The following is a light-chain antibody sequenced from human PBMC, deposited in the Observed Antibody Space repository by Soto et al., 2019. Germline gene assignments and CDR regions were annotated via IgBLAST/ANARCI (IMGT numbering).Light chain of an antibody. CDR1: QSVSSS. V-gene: IGKV1-5*01. CDR2: DAS. CDR3: QQYESFSPYT. Sequence: EIQMTQSPSTLSAFVGDRVTLTCRASQSVSSSLAWYQQKPGKAPKLLIYDASTLESGVPSRFSGSGYGTEFTLTINSLKPGDFATYYCQQYESFSPYTFGQGTRLEIK. J-gene: IGKJ2*01.